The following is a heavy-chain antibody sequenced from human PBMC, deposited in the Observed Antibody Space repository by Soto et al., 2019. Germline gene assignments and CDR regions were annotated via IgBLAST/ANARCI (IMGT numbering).Heavy chain of an antibody. CDR2: ISGSGGST. J-gene: IGHJ6*02. CDR1: GFTFSSYA. CDR3: ARAQAPPSYSFGSGWMSPYYYYYYGMDV. D-gene: IGHD6-19*01. Sequence: PGGSLRLSCAASGFTFSSYAMSWVRQAPGKGREWVSAISGSGGSTYYADSVKGRFTISRDNSKNTLYLQMNSLRAEDTAVYYCARAQAPPSYSFGSGWMSPYYYYYYGMDVWGQGTTVTVSS. V-gene: IGHV3-23*01.